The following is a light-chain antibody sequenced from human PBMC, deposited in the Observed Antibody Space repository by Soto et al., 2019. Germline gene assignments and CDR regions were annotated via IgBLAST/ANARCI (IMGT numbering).Light chain of an antibody. V-gene: IGKV3-11*01. Sequence: IVLTQSPATLSLSPGERATLSCRASQTVSNYLAWYQQKPGQAPRLLIYDASNRATGIPARFSGSESGTVFTLTISRLEPEDFAVYYCQQRSSWPTITFGQGTRLENK. CDR3: QQRSSWPTIT. CDR1: QTVSNY. J-gene: IGKJ5*01. CDR2: DAS.